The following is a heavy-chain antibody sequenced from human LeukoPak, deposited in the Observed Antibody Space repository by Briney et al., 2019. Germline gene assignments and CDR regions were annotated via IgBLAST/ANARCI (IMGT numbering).Heavy chain of an antibody. CDR2: SNSGGST. CDR3: ARDGGSFRFDY. V-gene: IGHV1-46*01. J-gene: IGHJ4*02. Sequence: ASVKVSCKASGYTFTGYYMHWLRQAPGQGLEWLGMSNSGGSTSYAQKFQGRVTMTRDTSTSTVYMELSSLRSEDTAVYYCARDGGSFRFDYWGQGTLVTVSS. D-gene: IGHD1-26*01. CDR1: GYTFTGYY.